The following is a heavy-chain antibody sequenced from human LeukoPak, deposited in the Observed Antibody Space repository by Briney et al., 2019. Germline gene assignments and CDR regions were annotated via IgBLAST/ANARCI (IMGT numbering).Heavy chain of an antibody. D-gene: IGHD5-18*01. V-gene: IGHV3-53*04. CDR3: ARVDTVMAYYFDL. J-gene: IGHJ4*02. Sequence: GGSLRLSCAATGFTVSTNCMTWVRQAPGKGLEWVSTIYSGGTTYYADSVMGRFTISRHNSRNTLYLQMNSLRAEDTAVYYCARVDTVMAYYFDLWGQGTLVTVSS. CDR2: IYSGGTT. CDR1: GFTVSTNC.